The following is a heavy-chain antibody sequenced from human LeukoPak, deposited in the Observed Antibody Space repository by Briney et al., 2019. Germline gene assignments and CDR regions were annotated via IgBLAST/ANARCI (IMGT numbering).Heavy chain of an antibody. CDR3: ARDLNSANYQFDF. CDR2: ISYDGSNT. J-gene: IGHJ4*02. CDR1: GFTFSAYA. Sequence: GRSLGLSCAASGFTFSAYAIHWVRQSPGKRPEWVAAISYDGSNTYYGVSVKGRFTISRDNSKNTLYLQLDRLRPEDTAVYCARDLNSANYQFDFWGQGTLVTVSS. V-gene: IGHV3-30*01. D-gene: IGHD1-26*01.